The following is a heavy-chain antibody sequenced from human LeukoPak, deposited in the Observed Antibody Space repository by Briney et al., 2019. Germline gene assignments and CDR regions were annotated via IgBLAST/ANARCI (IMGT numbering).Heavy chain of an antibody. CDR1: GFTVSNNY. CDR2: IYYSGST. Sequence: KPGGSLRLSCAASGFTVSNNYVSWVRQAPGKGLEWIGYIYYSGSTKYNPSLKSRVTISVDTSKNQFSLKLSSVTAADTAVYYCARGARAGYNLEPFDYWGQGTLVTVSS. J-gene: IGHJ4*02. CDR3: ARGARAGYNLEPFDY. V-gene: IGHV4-59*08. D-gene: IGHD5-24*01.